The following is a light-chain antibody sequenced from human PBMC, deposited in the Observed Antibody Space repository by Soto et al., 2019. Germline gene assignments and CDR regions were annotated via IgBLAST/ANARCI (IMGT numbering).Light chain of an antibody. J-gene: IGKJ1*01. V-gene: IGKV3-15*01. CDR3: LHYTGGPRWT. CDR2: GAS. Sequence: ETVLTQSPATLSVSPGERAALSCRASQSVSDDLAWDQQQPVQAPRLPNYGASTTATGIPARFNGSGSGTEFTLTIDSLQSEDFAVYSSLHYTGGPRWTFG. CDR1: QSVSDD.